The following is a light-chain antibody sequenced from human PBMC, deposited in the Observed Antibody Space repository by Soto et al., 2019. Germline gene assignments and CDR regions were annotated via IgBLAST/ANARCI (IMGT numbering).Light chain of an antibody. V-gene: IGKV3-15*01. J-gene: IGKJ1*01. CDR2: GAS. CDR3: QQYNNWPQT. Sequence: EIVMTQSPATLSVSPGERATLSCRASQSVSSTLAWYQQKPGQAPRLLIYGASTTSTGIPARFSGSGSGTEFTLTISSLQSEAFAVYYCQQYNNWPQTFGHGTKVEIK. CDR1: QSVSST.